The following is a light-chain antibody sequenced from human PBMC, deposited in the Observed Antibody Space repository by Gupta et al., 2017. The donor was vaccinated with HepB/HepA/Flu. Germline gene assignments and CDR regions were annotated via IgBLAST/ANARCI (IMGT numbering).Light chain of an antibody. Sequence: DIQMTQSPSSLSASIGDRVTITCQASQDISNYLNWYQQKPGKAPKLLIYDASNLETGVPSRFSGSGSGTAFTFSISILQPEDIATYYCQQYDNLPYSFGQGTKLEIK. V-gene: IGKV1-33*01. CDR1: QDISNY. J-gene: IGKJ2*01. CDR2: DAS. CDR3: QQYDNLPYS.